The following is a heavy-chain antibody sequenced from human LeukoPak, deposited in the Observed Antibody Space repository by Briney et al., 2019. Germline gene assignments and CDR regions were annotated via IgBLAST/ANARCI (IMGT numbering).Heavy chain of an antibody. Sequence: ASVKVSCKASGYTFTSYAMHWVRQAPGQRLEWMGGINAGNGNTKYSQKFQGRVTITRDTSASTAYMELSSLRSEDTAVYYCASGHVLLWFGEVDYWGKKTLVTVPS. V-gene: IGHV1-3*01. D-gene: IGHD3-10*01. CDR1: GYTFTSYA. CDR2: INAGNGNT. CDR3: ASGHVLLWFGEVDY. J-gene: IGHJ4*02.